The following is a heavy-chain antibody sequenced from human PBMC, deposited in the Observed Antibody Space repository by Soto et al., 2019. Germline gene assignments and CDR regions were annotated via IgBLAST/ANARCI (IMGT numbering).Heavy chain of an antibody. Sequence: PSETLSLTCTVSGGSISSGDYYWSWIRQPPGKGLEWIGYIYYSGSTYYNPSLKSRVTISVDTSKNQFSLKLSSVTAADTAVYYCAREGRRGDYGDYFGGSLGWFDPWGQGTLVTVSS. V-gene: IGHV4-30-4*01. CDR3: AREGRRGDYGDYFGGSLGWFDP. CDR1: GGSISSGDYY. J-gene: IGHJ5*02. D-gene: IGHD4-17*01. CDR2: IYYSGST.